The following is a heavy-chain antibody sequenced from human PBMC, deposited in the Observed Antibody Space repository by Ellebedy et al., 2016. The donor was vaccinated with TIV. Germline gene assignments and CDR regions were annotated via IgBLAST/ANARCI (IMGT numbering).Heavy chain of an antibody. D-gene: IGHD3-10*01. CDR2: IYYSGSS. V-gene: IGHV4-39*07. J-gene: IGHJ4*02. CDR1: GGPISSSSYY. Sequence: ESLKISCTVSGGPISSSSYYWGWIRQPPGKGLEWIGSIYYSGSSYYNASLKSRVTISEDTSKNQFSLKLSSVTVADTAVYYCVGLGAGGPIIDYWGQGTLVTVSS. CDR3: VGLGAGGPIIDY.